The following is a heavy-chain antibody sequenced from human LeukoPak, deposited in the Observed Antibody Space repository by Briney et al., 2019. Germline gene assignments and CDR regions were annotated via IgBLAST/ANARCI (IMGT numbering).Heavy chain of an antibody. CDR3: AKDGSDTIAAATYYYYPMDV. V-gene: IGHV3-53*05. Sequence: GGSLRLSCAASGVTVIGTYMSWVRQAPGKGLEWVSVIYRGGTTYYADSVRGRFTISRDNSKNTLYLQINSLRGEDTAVYHCAKDGSDTIAAATYYYYPMDVWGQGTTVIVSS. CDR1: GVTVIGTY. J-gene: IGHJ6*02. CDR2: IYRGGTT. D-gene: IGHD6-13*01.